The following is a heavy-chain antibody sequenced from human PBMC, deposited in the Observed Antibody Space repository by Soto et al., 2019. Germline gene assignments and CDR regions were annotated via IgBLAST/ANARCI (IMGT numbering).Heavy chain of an antibody. V-gene: IGHV4-34*01. CDR1: GGSFSGYY. CDR2: INHGGST. J-gene: IGHJ4*02. CDR3: ARGPEYYYGGSGFVDY. Sequence: PSETLSLTCAAYGGSFSGYYWNWIRQPPGKGLEWIGEINHGGSTNCNPSLKSRVTMSLDTSKNQFSLKLTSVTAADTSVYYCARGPEYYYGGSGFVDYWGRGTLVTVSS. D-gene: IGHD3-22*01.